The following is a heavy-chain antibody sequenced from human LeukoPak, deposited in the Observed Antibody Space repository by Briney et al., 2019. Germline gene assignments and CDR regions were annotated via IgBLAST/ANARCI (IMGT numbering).Heavy chain of an antibody. CDR3: AGGPLGYDSSGYSY. CDR2: INPNSGGT. CDR1: GYTFTGYY. V-gene: IGHV1-2*04. J-gene: IGHJ4*02. Sequence: ASVKVSCKASGYTFTGYYMHWVRQAPGQGLEWMGWINPNSGGTNYAQKFQGWVTMTRDTSISTAYMELGRLRSDDTAVYYCAGGPLGYDSSGYSYWGQGTLVTVSS. D-gene: IGHD3-22*01.